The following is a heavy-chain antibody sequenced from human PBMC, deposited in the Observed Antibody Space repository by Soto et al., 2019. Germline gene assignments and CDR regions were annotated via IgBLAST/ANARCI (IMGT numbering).Heavy chain of an antibody. V-gene: IGHV4-39*01. D-gene: IGHD1-1*01. CDR1: GGSISNSDYF. J-gene: IGHJ4*02. CDR2: ISHTGSP. Sequence: LQLQESGPGLVKPSETLSLTCTVSGGSISNSDYFWDWMRQPPGKGLEWVGTISHTGSPRYNPSLKSRVTISVDTSKNQFSLRLPSVTAADTAVFYCASQLESTTYFDYWGRGTLVTVSS. CDR3: ASQLESTTYFDY.